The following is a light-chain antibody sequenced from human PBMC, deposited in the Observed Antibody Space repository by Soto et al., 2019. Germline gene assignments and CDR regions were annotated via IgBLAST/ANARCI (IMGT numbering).Light chain of an antibody. J-gene: IGLJ1*01. Sequence: QSVLTQPASLSWSPGQSITISCPGTNNEVVVYNYVSWYQHHPGKAPKLLIYDVSNRPSGVSNRFSGSKSDNTASLTISGLQPEDEADYYCSSYTTSNTRQIVFGTGTKVTVL. V-gene: IGLV2-14*03. CDR3: SSYTTSNTRQIV. CDR2: DVS. CDR1: NNEVVVYNY.